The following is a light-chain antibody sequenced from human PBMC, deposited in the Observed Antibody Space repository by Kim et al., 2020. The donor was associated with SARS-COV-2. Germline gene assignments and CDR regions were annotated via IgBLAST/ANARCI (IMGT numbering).Light chain of an antibody. CDR3: QQYTTAPTT. Sequence: LSPGERATLSCRASQSLNIDLAWYQQRLGQAPRLLIYGASSRASGIPDRFSGSGSGTDFTLTISRLEVDDFAVYFCQQYTTAPTTFGQGTKVDIK. CDR2: GAS. V-gene: IGKV3-20*01. CDR1: QSLNID. J-gene: IGKJ1*01.